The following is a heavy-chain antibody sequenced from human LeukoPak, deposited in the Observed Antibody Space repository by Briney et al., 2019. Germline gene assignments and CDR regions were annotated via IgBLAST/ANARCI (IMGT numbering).Heavy chain of an antibody. CDR2: ISSTRPTI. CDR3: TTSDINYRPFDN. CDR1: GFSFSSYN. J-gene: IGHJ4*02. V-gene: IGHV3-48*04. Sequence: GGSLRLSCAASGFSFSSYNMNWVRQAPGKGLEWISYISSTRPTIYYADSVKGRFTISRDNAKNSLFLQVSSLRAEDTAVYYCTTSDINYRPFDNWGQGTLVTVSS. D-gene: IGHD4-11*01.